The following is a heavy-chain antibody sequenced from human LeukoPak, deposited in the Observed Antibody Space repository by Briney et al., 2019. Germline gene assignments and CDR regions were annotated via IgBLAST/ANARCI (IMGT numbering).Heavy chain of an antibody. V-gene: IGHV3-74*01. J-gene: IGHJ4*02. Sequence: GGSLRLSCAASGFSFSSYWMHWVRQAPEKGLVWVSRINSDGSSTTYADSVKGRFTISRDNAKNTLYLQMNSLRAEDTAVYYCVRRNYWGQGTLVTVSS. CDR1: GFSFSSYW. CDR2: INSDGSST. CDR3: VRRNY.